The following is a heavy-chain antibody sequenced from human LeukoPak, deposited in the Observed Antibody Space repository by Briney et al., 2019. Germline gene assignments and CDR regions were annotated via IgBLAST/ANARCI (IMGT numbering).Heavy chain of an antibody. Sequence: SETLSLTCAVYGGSFSGYYWSWIRQSPGKGLEWIGEINRSGSTNYNPSLKSRVTISVDTSKNQFSLKLSSVTAADTAVYYCARLSLLYDYGGNSVPYFDYWGQGTLVTVSS. CDR3: ARLSLLYDYGGNSVPYFDY. CDR2: INRSGST. D-gene: IGHD4-23*01. V-gene: IGHV4-34*01. J-gene: IGHJ4*02. CDR1: GGSFSGYY.